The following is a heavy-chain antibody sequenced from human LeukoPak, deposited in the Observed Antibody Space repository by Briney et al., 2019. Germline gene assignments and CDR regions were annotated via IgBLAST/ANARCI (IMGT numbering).Heavy chain of an antibody. Sequence: ASVKVSCKASGYTFTSYGISWVRQAPGQGLECMGWISAYNGNTNYAQKLQGRVTMTTDTSTSTAYMELRSLRSDDTAVYYCAGYYYDSSGYYFGAFDIWGQGTMVTVSS. CDR1: GYTFTSYG. CDR2: ISAYNGNT. V-gene: IGHV1-18*01. CDR3: AGYYYDSSGYYFGAFDI. J-gene: IGHJ3*02. D-gene: IGHD3-22*01.